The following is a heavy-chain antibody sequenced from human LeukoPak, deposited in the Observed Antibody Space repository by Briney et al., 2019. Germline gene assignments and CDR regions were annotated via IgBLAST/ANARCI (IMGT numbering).Heavy chain of an antibody. CDR1: GGTFSSYA. J-gene: IGHJ4*02. V-gene: IGHV1-8*02. CDR2: MNPNSGNT. CDR3: ARGEEYYDFWSGYHLCYFDH. Sequence: ASVKVSCKASGGTFSSYAINWVRQAPGQGLEWMGWMNPNSGNTGYAQKFQGRVTMTRNTSISTAYMELSSLRSEDTAVYYCARGEEYYDFWSGYHLCYFDHWGQGTLVTVSS. D-gene: IGHD3-3*01.